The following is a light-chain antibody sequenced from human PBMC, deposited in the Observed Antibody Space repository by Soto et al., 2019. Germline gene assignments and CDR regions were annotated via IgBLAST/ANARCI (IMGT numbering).Light chain of an antibody. V-gene: IGLV2-14*01. CDR2: EVS. J-gene: IGLJ1*01. CDR1: SSDVGGYNY. Sequence: QSVLTQPASVSGSPGQSITISCTGTSSDVGGYNYVSWYQQRPGKAPKLMIYEVSNRPSGVSNRFSGSKSGNTASLTISGLQAEDEADYYCCSFTSITTYVFGTGTKVTVL. CDR3: CSFTSITTYV.